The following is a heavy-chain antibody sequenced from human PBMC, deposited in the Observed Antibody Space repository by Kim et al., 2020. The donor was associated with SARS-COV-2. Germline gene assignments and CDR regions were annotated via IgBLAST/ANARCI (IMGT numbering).Heavy chain of an antibody. D-gene: IGHD2-21*01. Sequence: ASVKVSCEASGYTFINYYVHWVRQAPGQGLEYMGMINPSDGSTRYAQKFRGRITMTRDMSTSTIYMELSSLRFEDTAVYYCARDEVRGHRRYDYWGQGTLVTVSS. J-gene: IGHJ4*02. V-gene: IGHV1-46*01. CDR2: INPSDGST. CDR3: ARDEVRGHRRYDY. CDR1: GYTFINYY.